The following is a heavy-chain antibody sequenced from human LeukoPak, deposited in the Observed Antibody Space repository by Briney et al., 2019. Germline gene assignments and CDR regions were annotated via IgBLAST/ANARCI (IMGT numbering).Heavy chain of an antibody. CDR3: AKDTGSDDSSGYTPNWFDP. D-gene: IGHD3-22*01. Sequence: GGSLRLSCAASGFTFSSYGMHWVRQAPGKGLEWVAFIRYDGSNKYYADSVKGRFTISRDNSKNTLYLQMNSLRAEDTAVYYCAKDTGSDDSSGYTPNWFDPWGQGTLVTVSS. V-gene: IGHV3-30*02. CDR2: IRYDGSNK. CDR1: GFTFSSYG. J-gene: IGHJ5*02.